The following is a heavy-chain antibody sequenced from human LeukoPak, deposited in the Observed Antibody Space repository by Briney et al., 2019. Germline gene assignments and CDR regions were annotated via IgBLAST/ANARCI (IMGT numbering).Heavy chain of an antibody. J-gene: IGHJ4*02. D-gene: IGHD3-22*01. CDR1: GGTFSSYA. CDR2: IIPIFGTA. CDR3: ASGGYYYDSSGYYYVFWYFDY. Sequence: SVKVSCKASGGTFSSYAISWVRQAPGQGLEWMGGIIPIFGTANYAQKFQGRVTITADESTSTAYMELSSLRSEDTAVYYCASGGYYYDSSGYYYVFWYFDYWGQGTLVTVSS. V-gene: IGHV1-69*01.